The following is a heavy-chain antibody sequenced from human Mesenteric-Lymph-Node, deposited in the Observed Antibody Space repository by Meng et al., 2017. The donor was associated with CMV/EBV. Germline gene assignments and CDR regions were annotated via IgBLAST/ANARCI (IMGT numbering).Heavy chain of an antibody. Sequence: VYGGSFSGYYWSWIRQPPGKGLEWVGEINHSGSTNYNPSLKSRVTISVDTSKNQFSLKLSSVTAADTAVYYCARVLVVGATKACDYWGQGTLVTVSS. J-gene: IGHJ4*02. CDR1: GGSFSGYY. V-gene: IGHV4-34*01. CDR2: INHSGST. CDR3: ARVLVVGATKACDY. D-gene: IGHD1-26*01.